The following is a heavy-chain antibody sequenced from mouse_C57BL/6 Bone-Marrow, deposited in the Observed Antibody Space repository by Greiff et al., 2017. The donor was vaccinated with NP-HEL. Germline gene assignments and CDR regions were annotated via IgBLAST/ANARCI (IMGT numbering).Heavy chain of an antibody. V-gene: IGHV5-6*01. J-gene: IGHJ2*01. CDR3: ARHGFITTVVATYYFDY. CDR1: GFTFSSYG. D-gene: IGHD1-1*01. CDR2: ISSGGSYT. Sequence: EVQVVESGGDLVKPGGSLKLSCAASGFTFSSYGMSWVRQTPDKRLEWVATISSGGSYTYYPDSVKGRFTISRDNAKNTLYLQMSSLKSEDTAMYYCARHGFITTVVATYYFDYWGQGTTLTVSS.